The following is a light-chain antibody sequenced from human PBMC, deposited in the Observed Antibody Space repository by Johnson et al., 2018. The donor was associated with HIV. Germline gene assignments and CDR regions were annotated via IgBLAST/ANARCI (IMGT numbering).Light chain of an antibody. Sequence: QSVLTQPPSVSAAPGQKVTISCSGSSSNIGNNYVSWYQQLPGTAPKLLIYENNKRPSGIPDRFSGSKSGTSATLCITGLQTGDEADYYCGTWYSSLSAEVFGTGTKVTVL. CDR2: ENN. CDR3: GTWYSSLSAEV. J-gene: IGLJ1*01. V-gene: IGLV1-51*02. CDR1: SSNIGNNY.